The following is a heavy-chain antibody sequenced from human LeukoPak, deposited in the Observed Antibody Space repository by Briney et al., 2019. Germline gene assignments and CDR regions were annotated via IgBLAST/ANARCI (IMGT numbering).Heavy chain of an antibody. CDR1: GYTFTDDY. CDR2: INVNSGGT. Sequence: GASVKVSCKASGYTFTDDYIHWVRQAPGQGLEWMGWINVNSGGTNYAQKFYARVTMTRDTSISTAYMELSRLRSDDTAVFYCARSPHILTGENLDFWGQGTLVTVSS. V-gene: IGHV1-2*02. J-gene: IGHJ4*02. CDR3: ARSPHILTGENLDF. D-gene: IGHD3-9*01.